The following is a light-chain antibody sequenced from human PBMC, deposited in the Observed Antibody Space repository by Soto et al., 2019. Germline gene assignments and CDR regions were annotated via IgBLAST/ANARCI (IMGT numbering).Light chain of an antibody. J-gene: IGKJ3*01. CDR3: QHSYSTPFT. CDR1: QSISSY. Sequence: DIPMTQSPSSLSASVGDRVTITCRASQSISSYLNWYQQKPGKAPKLLIYAASSLQSGVPSRFSGSGSGTDFTLTISSLQPEDFATYYCQHSYSTPFTFGPGTKVDIK. V-gene: IGKV1-39*01. CDR2: AAS.